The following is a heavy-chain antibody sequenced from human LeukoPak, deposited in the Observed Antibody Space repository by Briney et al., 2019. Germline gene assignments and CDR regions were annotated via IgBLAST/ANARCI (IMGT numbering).Heavy chain of an antibody. J-gene: IGHJ1*01. CDR2: ISSSGSTI. CDR1: GFTFSSYE. V-gene: IGHV3-48*03. D-gene: IGHD3-22*01. Sequence: GGSLRLSCAASGFTFSSYEMNWVRQAPGKGLEWVSYISSSGSTIYYADSVKGRFTISRDNAKNSLYLQMNSLRAEDTAVYYCARGLRYYDSSGYPESFQHWGQGTLVTVSS. CDR3: ARGLRYYDSSGYPESFQH.